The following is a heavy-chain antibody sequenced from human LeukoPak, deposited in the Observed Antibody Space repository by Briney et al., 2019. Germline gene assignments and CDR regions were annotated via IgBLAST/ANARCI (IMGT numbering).Heavy chain of an antibody. V-gene: IGHV3-30*18. CDR1: GFTFSSYG. Sequence: PGGSLRLSCAASGFTFSSYGMHWVRQAPGKGLEWVAVISYDGSNKYYADSVKGRFTISRDNSKNTLYLQMNSLRAEDTAVYYCAKDQVGSSGRWFDYWGQGTLVTVSS. CDR3: AKDQVGSSGRWFDY. J-gene: IGHJ4*02. CDR2: ISYDGSNK. D-gene: IGHD3-22*01.